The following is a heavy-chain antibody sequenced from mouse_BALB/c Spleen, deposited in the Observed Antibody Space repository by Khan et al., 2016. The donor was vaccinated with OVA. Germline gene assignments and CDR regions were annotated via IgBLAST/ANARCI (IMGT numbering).Heavy chain of an antibody. CDR3: SRAGYGGFAY. Sequence: EVELVESGGGLVKPGGSLKLSCAASGFTFSDYYMYWVRKTPEKRLEWVATISDGGSYTYYPDSVKGRFTISRDNAKNNLYLQMSRLKSEDTAMYYCSRAGYGGFAYWGQGTLVTVSA. V-gene: IGHV5-4*02. CDR2: ISDGGSYT. J-gene: IGHJ3*01. CDR1: GFTFSDYY. D-gene: IGHD1-1*02.